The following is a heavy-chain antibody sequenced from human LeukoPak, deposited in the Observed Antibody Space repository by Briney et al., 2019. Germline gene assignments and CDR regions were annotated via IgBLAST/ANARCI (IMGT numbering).Heavy chain of an antibody. V-gene: IGHV3-11*01. J-gene: IGHJ4*02. CDR2: IDGSSSNM. CDR1: GFFFSDYY. D-gene: IGHD3-22*01. Sequence: GGSLRLSLAASGFFFSDYYMSWMGQAPGKGLDWVSYIDGSSSNMYYADSVKGRFTISRDNAKNSLYLQMNSLRGEDTAVYYCVRAYTRGYSDDFDYWGQGTLVTVSS. CDR3: VRAYTRGYSDDFDY.